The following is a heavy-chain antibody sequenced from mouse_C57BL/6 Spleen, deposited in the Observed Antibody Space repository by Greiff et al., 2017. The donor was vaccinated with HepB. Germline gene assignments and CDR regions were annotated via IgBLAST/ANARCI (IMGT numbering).Heavy chain of an antibody. V-gene: IGHV3-6*01. D-gene: IGHD1-1*01. CDR3: ARDGSSPGYFDV. CDR1: GYSITSGYY. J-gene: IGHJ1*03. CDR2: ISYDGSN. Sequence: EVKLQESGPGLVKPSQSLSLTCSVTGYSITSGYYWNWIRQFPGNKLEWMGYISYDGSNNYNPSLKNRISITRDTSKNQFCLKLNSVTTEDTATYYCARDGSSPGYFDVWGTGTTVTVSS.